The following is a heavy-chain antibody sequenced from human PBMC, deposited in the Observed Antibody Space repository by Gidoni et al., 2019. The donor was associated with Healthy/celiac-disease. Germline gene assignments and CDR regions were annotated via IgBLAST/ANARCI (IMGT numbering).Heavy chain of an antibody. CDR1: GFTFSSYE. CDR2: ISSSGSTI. J-gene: IGHJ4*02. CDR3: AREARIAVAGTLDY. D-gene: IGHD6-19*01. Sequence: EVQLVESGGGLVQPGGSLRLSCAASGFTFSSYEMNWVRQAPGKGLEWVSYISSSGSTIYYADSVKGRFTISRDNAKNSLYLQMNSLRAEDTAVYYCAREARIAVAGTLDYWGQGTLVTVSS. V-gene: IGHV3-48*03.